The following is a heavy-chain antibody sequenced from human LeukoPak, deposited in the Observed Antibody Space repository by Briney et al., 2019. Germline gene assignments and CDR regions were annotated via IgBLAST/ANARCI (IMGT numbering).Heavy chain of an antibody. CDR1: GFTFSSYG. J-gene: IGHJ4*02. CDR3: AKLESSTQKYQPNGGFDY. CDR2: IRYDGSNK. V-gene: IGHV3-30*02. Sequence: PGGSLRLSCAASGFTFSSYGMHWVRQAPGKGLEWVAFIRYDGSNKYYADSVKGRFTISRDNSKNTLYLQMNSLRAEDTAVYYCAKLESSTQKYQPNGGFDYWGQGTLVTVSS. D-gene: IGHD2-2*01.